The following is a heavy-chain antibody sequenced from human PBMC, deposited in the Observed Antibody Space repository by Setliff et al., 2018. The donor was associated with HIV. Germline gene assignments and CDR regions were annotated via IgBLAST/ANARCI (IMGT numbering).Heavy chain of an antibody. CDR3: ARDPTVGSPDYFDF. Sequence: SLKISCAATGFTFDSYVLHWVRQAPGKGLEWVAVMSIYGNVIIYADSVEGRFTISRDNSRNRLFLQMNSLRVEDTAVYYCARDPTVGSPDYFDFWGQGTLVTVSS. J-gene: IGHJ4*02. CDR2: MSIYGNVI. CDR1: GFTFDSYV. D-gene: IGHD1-26*01. V-gene: IGHV3-30*03.